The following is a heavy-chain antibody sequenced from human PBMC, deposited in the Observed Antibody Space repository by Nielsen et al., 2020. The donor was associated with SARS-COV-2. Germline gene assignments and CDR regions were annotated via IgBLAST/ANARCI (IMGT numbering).Heavy chain of an antibody. V-gene: IGHV4-59*08. Sequence: SETLSLTCTVSGGSISSYYWSWIRQPPGKGLEWIGYIYYSGSTNYNPSLKSRVTISVDTSKNQFSLKLSSVTAADTAVYYCARHLTSFSYSSSWYGGGYYYYGMDVWGQGTTVTVSS. J-gene: IGHJ6*02. D-gene: IGHD6-13*01. CDR1: GGSISSYY. CDR2: IYYSGST. CDR3: ARHLTSFSYSSSWYGGGYYYYGMDV.